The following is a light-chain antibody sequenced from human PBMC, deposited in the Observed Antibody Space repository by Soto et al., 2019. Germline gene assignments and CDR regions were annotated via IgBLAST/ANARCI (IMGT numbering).Light chain of an antibody. Sequence: EIVLTQSPATLSLSPGERATLSCRASQSVSSYLAWYQQKPGQAPRLLIYDASNRATGIPARFSGSGSGTDFNLTISSLEPEDFAFYYCQQRTNWPPKYTFGQGTKLEIK. CDR1: QSVSSY. J-gene: IGKJ2*01. CDR3: QQRTNWPPKYT. CDR2: DAS. V-gene: IGKV3-11*01.